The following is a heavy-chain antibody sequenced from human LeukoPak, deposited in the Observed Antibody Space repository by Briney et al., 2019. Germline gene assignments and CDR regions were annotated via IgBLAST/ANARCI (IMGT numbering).Heavy chain of an antibody. CDR2: IIPIFGTA. D-gene: IGHD3-3*01. V-gene: IGHV1-69*05. CDR3: ARDRDFWSGYYAIGGFDY. J-gene: IGHJ4*02. CDR1: GGTFSSYA. Sequence: SVKVSCKASGGTFSSYAISWVRQAPGQGLEWMGGIIPIFGTANYAQKFQGRVTITTDESTSTAYMELSSLRSEDTAVYYCARDRDFWSGYYAIGGFDYWGQGTQVTVSS.